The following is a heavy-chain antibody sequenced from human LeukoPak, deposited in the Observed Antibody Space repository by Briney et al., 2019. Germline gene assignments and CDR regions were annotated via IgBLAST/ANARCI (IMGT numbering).Heavy chain of an antibody. J-gene: IGHJ4*02. CDR3: ARGGYFDPNAHFDY. D-gene: IGHD3-9*01. V-gene: IGHV4-61*02. CDR2: IYTSGST. Sequence: SQTLSLTXTVSGGSISSGSYYWRWIRQPAGKGLEWIGRIYTSGSTNYNPSLKSRVTISVDTSKNQFSLKLSSVTAADTAVYYCARGGYFDPNAHFDYWGQGTLVTVSS. CDR1: GGSISSGSYY.